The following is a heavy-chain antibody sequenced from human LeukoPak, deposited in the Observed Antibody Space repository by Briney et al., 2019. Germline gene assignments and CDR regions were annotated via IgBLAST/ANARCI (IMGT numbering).Heavy chain of an antibody. V-gene: IGHV4-34*01. CDR1: GGSFSGYY. D-gene: IGHD6-19*01. Sequence: SGTLSLTCAVYGGSFSGYYWSWIRQPPGKGLEWIGEINHSGSTNYNPSLKSRVTISVDTSKNQFSLKLSSVTAADTAVYYCARGDIPVATDYWGQGTLVTVSS. J-gene: IGHJ4*02. CDR2: INHSGST. CDR3: ARGDIPVATDY.